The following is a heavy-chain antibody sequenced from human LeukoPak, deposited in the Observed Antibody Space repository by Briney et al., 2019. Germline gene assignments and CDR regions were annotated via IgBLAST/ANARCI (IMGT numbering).Heavy chain of an antibody. V-gene: IGHV3-23*01. D-gene: IGHD3-22*01. J-gene: IGHJ4*02. Sequence: GGSLRLSCAASGFTFSSYAMSWVRQAPGKGLEWVSAISGSGGSTYYADSVKGRFTISRDNSKNTLYLQMNSLRAEDTAVYYCAKAGPYYDSNGYPTFDYWGQGTLVTVSS. CDR1: GFTFSSYA. CDR3: AKAGPYYDSNGYPTFDY. CDR2: ISGSGGST.